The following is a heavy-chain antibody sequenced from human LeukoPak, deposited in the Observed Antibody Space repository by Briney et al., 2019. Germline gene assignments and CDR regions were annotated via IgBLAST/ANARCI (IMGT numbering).Heavy chain of an antibody. V-gene: IGHV1-2*02. D-gene: IGHD2-2*01. Sequence: ASVKVSCKASGYTFSDYYIHWVRQAPGQGLEWMGWIVPKTGDTNHARKFQGRVIITRDTSINAAYMELTTLRYDDAAVYYCARSACSRTTCPDFWGQGTLVTISS. J-gene: IGHJ4*02. CDR2: IVPKTGDT. CDR1: GYTFSDYY. CDR3: ARSACSRTTCPDF.